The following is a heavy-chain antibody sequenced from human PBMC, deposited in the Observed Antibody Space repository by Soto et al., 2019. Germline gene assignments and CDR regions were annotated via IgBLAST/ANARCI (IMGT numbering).Heavy chain of an antibody. CDR1: GCSFSSYY. J-gene: IGHJ6*02. V-gene: IGHV4-59*01. Sequence: PAETLSLTCTVSGCSFSSYYLSWIRQPPGKGLEWIGYIYYSGSTNYNPSLKSRVTISVDTSKNQFSLKLSSVTAADTAVYYCARDLTSGSSSGTSYYYGMDVWGQGTTVTVSS. CDR3: ARDLTSGSSSGTSYYYGMDV. CDR2: IYYSGST. D-gene: IGHD3-10*01.